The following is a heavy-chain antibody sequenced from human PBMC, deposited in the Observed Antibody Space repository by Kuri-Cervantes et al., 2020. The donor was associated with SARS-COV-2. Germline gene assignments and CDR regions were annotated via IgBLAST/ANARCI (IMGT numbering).Heavy chain of an antibody. J-gene: IGHJ5*02. D-gene: IGHD3-3*01. CDR1: GGSISSYY. CDR2: IYYSGST. Sequence: SETLSLTCTVSGGSISSYYWSWIRQPPGKGLEWIGYIYYSGSTNYNPSLKSRVTISVDTSKNQFSLKLSSVTAADTAVYYCARVQGRNLTIFGVVIWFNPWGQGTLVTVSS. V-gene: IGHV4-59*08. CDR3: ARVQGRNLTIFGVVIWFNP.